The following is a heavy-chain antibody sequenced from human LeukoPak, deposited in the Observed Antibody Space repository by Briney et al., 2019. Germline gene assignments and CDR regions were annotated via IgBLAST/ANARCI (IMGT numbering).Heavy chain of an antibody. D-gene: IGHD3-3*01. V-gene: IGHV3-11*04. CDR3: ARRLVFGVVIIPEDY. Sequence: PGGSLRLSCAASGFTFSDYYMSWIRQAPGKGLEWVSYISGSGSTIYYADSVKGRFTISRDNAKNSLYLQMNSLRAEDTAVYYCARRLVFGVVIIPEDYWGQGTLVTVSS. J-gene: IGHJ4*02. CDR1: GFTFSDYY. CDR2: ISGSGSTI.